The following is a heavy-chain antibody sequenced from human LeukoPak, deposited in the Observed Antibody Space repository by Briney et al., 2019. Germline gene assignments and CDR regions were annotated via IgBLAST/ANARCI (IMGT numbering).Heavy chain of an antibody. CDR2: ISGSGGST. Sequence: GGSLRLSCAASGFTFSSYAMSWVRQAPGKGLEWVSAISGSGGSTYYADSVKGRFTISRDNSKNTLYLQMNSLRAEDTAVYYCAKEEGWFGELAANCFDPWGQGTLVTVSS. V-gene: IGHV3-23*01. CDR3: AKEEGWFGELAANCFDP. D-gene: IGHD3-10*01. J-gene: IGHJ5*02. CDR1: GFTFSSYA.